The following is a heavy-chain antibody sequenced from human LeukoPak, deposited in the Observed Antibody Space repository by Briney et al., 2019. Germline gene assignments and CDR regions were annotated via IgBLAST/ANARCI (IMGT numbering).Heavy chain of an antibody. V-gene: IGHV3-49*03. CDR1: GFPFGDYG. D-gene: IGHD6-19*01. Sequence: GGSLRLSCRTSGFPFGDYGMSWFRQAPGKGLEWVSHIRSKAYGRTAEYATSVKGRFIISRDDSKSIAHLQMSSLKTEDTAVYFCTRGYDTSGWLFDYWGQGTLVTVSS. CDR2: IRSKAYGRTA. J-gene: IGHJ4*02. CDR3: TRGYDTSGWLFDY.